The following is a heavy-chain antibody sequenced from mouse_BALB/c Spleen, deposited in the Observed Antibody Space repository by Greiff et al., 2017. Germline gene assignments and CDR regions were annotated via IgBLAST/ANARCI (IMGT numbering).Heavy chain of an antibody. CDR3: ARTMITTRGLAY. CDR2: ISYSGST. CDR1: GYSITSDYA. D-gene: IGHD2-4*01. J-gene: IGHJ3*01. Sequence: VQLKQSGPGLVKPSQSLSLTCTVTGYSITSDYAWNWIRQFPGNKLEWMGYISYSGSTSYNPSLKSRISITRDTSKNQFFLQLNSVTTEDTATYYCARTMITTRGLAYWGQGTLATVSA. V-gene: IGHV3-2*02.